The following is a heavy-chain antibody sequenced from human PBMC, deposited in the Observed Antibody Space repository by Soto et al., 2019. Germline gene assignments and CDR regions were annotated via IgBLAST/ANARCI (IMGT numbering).Heavy chain of an antibody. V-gene: IGHV3-23*01. Sequence: EMQLLESGGGLVQPGGSLRLSCAASGFTFSSYAMRWVRQAPVKGLEWVSAISGSGGSTYYADSVKGRFTISRDNSKITLYLQMNSLRAEDTAVYYCARRGSGSYYDYWGQGTLVTVSS. CDR3: ARRGSGSYYDY. CDR2: ISGSGGST. CDR1: GFTFSSYA. J-gene: IGHJ4*02. D-gene: IGHD1-26*01.